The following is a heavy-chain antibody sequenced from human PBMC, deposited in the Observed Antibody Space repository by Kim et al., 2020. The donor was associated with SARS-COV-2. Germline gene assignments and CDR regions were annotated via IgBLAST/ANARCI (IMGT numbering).Heavy chain of an antibody. CDR1: GFTFSSYY. CDR2: ISYGGSTK. D-gene: IGHD6-25*01. Sequence: GGSLRLSCAASGFTFSSYYMHWVRQAPGKGLEWVAVISYGGSTKYEASAMSGRFITSKDNYKKMLYLQMNSLAAEEAAFYCWREVEAGQRLDHAYYYYG. J-gene: IGHJ6*01. CDR3: REVEAGQRLDHAYYYYG. V-gene: IGHV3-30*03.